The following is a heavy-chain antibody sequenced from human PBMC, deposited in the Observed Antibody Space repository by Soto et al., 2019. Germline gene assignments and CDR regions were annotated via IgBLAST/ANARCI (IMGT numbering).Heavy chain of an antibody. CDR1: GGTVNSYT. D-gene: IGHD3-10*01. J-gene: IGHJ4*02. CDR2: VNPIVRMS. CDR3: AASYGAVSTHFDS. Sequence: QVQLVQSGAEVKKPGSSGTVSCTASGGTVNSYTINWVRQAPGQRLEWVGRVNPIVRMSGSSSKYQGRVTMTADKSTSKAYMDLIGLKSDDTAVYYCAASYGAVSTHFDSWGQGTLVTVSS. V-gene: IGHV1-69*02.